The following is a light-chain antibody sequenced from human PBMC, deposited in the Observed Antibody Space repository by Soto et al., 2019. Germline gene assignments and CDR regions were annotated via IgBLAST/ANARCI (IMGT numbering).Light chain of an antibody. Sequence: DIQMTQSPTSLSASVGDRVTITCRASQCIRNFVAWYQQKPGKAPKLLIYAASTLQSGVPSRFSGSGSGTDFTLTINSLQPEDVATYSCQQYSSVPVFGPGTKVEIK. CDR1: QCIRNF. CDR2: AAS. V-gene: IGKV1-27*01. J-gene: IGKJ3*01. CDR3: QQYSSVPV.